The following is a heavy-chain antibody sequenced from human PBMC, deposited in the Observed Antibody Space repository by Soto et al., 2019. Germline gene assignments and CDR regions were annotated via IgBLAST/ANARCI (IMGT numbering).Heavy chain of an antibody. D-gene: IGHD1-26*01. V-gene: IGHV4-39*01. CDR3: SRRAPERFDP. J-gene: IGHJ5*02. CDR1: GGSIGTSAYY. Sequence: SETLSLTCAVSGGSIGTSAYYWGWIRQAPGKGLEWIGSINHSGNTYLSPSLKDRVTMSVDTSKNSFSLKLRSATAADTGLYYCSRRAPERFDPWGQGTLVTVSS. CDR2: INHSGNT.